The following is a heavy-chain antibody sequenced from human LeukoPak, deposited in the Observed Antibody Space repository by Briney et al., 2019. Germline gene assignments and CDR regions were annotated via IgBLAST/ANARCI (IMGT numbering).Heavy chain of an antibody. CDR1: DFTLGDYD. CDR3: LTSSFDR. V-gene: IGHV3-9*01. Sequence: GGSLRPSCAASDFTLGDYDIHWVRQAPGEGPEWVSTISSNSDTIAYADSVRGRFTVSRDNTKNSLYLQMNGLRVEDTAMYYCLTSSFDRWGQGTLVTVSS. CDR2: ISSNSDTI. J-gene: IGHJ4*02.